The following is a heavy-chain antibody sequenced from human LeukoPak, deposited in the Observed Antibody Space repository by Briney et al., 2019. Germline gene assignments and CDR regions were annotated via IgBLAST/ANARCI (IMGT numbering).Heavy chain of an antibody. CDR3: SRVRQCGVLVPAAKSVPFDP. Sequence: ASVKVSCKASGYTFTSYGISWVRQAPGQGLEWMGWISAYNGNTNYAQKLQGRVTMTTDTSTSTAYMELRSLRADDTAVYYCSRVRQCGVLVPAAKSVPFDPWGQEPLVPVPS. CDR2: ISAYNGNT. V-gene: IGHV1-18*01. J-gene: IGHJ5*02. CDR1: GYTFTSYG. D-gene: IGHD2-2*01.